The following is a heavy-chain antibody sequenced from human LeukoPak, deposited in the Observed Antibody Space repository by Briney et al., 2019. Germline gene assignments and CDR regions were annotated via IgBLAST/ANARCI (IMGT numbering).Heavy chain of an antibody. J-gene: IGHJ4*02. V-gene: IGHV3-53*01. CDR2: LYSDGNT. CDR1: GFTVITND. CDR3: ARGVEPLAANTLAY. Sequence: HAGGSLRLSCAASGFTVITNDMTWVRQAPGKGLEWVSVLYSDGNTKYADSVQGRFTISRDNSKNTLYPEMNSLSPDDTAVYYCARGVEPLAANTLAYWGQGTLVAVSS. D-gene: IGHD1-14*01.